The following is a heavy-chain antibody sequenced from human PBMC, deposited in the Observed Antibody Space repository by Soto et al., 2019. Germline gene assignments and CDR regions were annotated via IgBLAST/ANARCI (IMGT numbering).Heavy chain of an antibody. D-gene: IGHD1-26*01. V-gene: IGHV3-23*01. CDR1: GFTFSSYA. J-gene: IGHJ4*02. CDR2: ISGSGGST. Sequence: EVQLLESGGGLVQPGGSLRLSCAASGFTFSSYAMRWVRQAPGKGLEWVSAISGSGGSTYDADSVKGRFTISRDNSKNTLYLQMNSLRAEDTDVYYCARRGSGSYYDYWGQGTLVTVSS. CDR3: ARRGSGSYYDY.